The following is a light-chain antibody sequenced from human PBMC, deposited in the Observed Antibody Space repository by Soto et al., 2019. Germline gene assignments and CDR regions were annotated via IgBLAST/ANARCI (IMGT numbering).Light chain of an antibody. J-gene: IGKJ1*01. CDR2: DAS. CDR3: QQRSNWPWT. CDR1: QSVSSY. V-gene: IGKV3-11*01. Sequence: EIVLTQSPATLSLSPGERATLSCRASQSVSSYLAWYQQXXXXAPRLLIYDASNRATGIPARFXXXXXGXXXXLTISSLEPEDFAVYYCQQRSNWPWTFGQGTKVEIK.